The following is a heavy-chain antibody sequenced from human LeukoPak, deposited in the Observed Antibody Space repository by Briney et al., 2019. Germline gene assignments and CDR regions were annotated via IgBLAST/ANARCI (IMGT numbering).Heavy chain of an antibody. V-gene: IGHV4-30-2*01. D-gene: IGHD3-10*01. J-gene: IGHJ4*02. CDR3: ARHNARLRGWIGEVDF. CDR2: IYHSGST. CDR1: GGSISRGGYS. Sequence: SETLSLTCAVSGGSISRGGYSWSWIRQPPGKGLEWIGYIYHSGSTYYNPSLKSRVTISVDRSKNQFSLKLSSVTAADTAVYYCARHNARLRGWIGEVDFWGQGALVTVSS.